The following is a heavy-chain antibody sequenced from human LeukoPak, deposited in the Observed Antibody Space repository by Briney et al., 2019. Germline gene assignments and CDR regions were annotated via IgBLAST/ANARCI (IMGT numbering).Heavy chain of an antibody. CDR1: GFTVSSYW. CDR2: INSDGSST. J-gene: IGHJ4*02. Sequence: PGGSLRLSCAASGFTVSSYWMHWVRQAPGKGLVWVSRINSDGSSTSYADSVKGRFTISRDNAKNTLYLQMNSLRAEDTAVYYCARALVATRPNPLDYWGQGTLVTVSS. D-gene: IGHD5-12*01. CDR3: ARALVATRPNPLDY. V-gene: IGHV3-74*01.